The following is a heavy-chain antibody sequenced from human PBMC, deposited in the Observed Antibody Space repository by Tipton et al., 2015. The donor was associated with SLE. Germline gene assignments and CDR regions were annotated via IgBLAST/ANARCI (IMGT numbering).Heavy chain of an antibody. J-gene: IGHJ5*02. CDR2: INSDGSST. CDR1: GFSFSSYW. CDR3: ARDRDWEWFQNRFDP. Sequence: SLRLSCAASGFSFSSYWMHWVRQAPGKGLVWVSRINSDGSSTSYADSVKGRFTISRDNAKNTLYLQMNSLRAEDTAVYYCARDRDWEWFQNRFDPWGQGTLVTVSS. V-gene: IGHV3-74*01. D-gene: IGHD3-3*01.